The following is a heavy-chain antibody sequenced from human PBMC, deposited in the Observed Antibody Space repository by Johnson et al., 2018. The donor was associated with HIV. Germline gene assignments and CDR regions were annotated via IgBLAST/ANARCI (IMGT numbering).Heavy chain of an antibody. Sequence: QVQLVESGGGVVQPGGSLRLSCAASGFTFSSYGMHWVRQAPGKGLEWVAVISYDGSNKYYADSVKGRFTISRDNSKNTLYLQMNSLRVEDTAVYYCAKSPGKDHGGNSGAFDIWGQGTMVTVSS. CDR1: GFTFSSYG. D-gene: IGHD4-23*01. CDR2: ISYDGSNK. CDR3: AKSPGKDHGGNSGAFDI. V-gene: IGHV3-33*05. J-gene: IGHJ3*02.